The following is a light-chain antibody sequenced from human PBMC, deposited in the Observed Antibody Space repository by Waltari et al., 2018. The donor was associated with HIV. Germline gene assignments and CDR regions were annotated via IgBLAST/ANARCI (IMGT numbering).Light chain of an antibody. CDR2: WAS. Sequence: DIVMTQSPDSLAVSLGETATINCKSSQSVLYRSNNKEYLAWYQQKPGQPPKLLIYWASTRESGVPDRFSGSGSGTDFTLTISSLLAEDVAVYYCQQYYSTPWTFGQGTRVEIK. J-gene: IGKJ1*01. CDR1: QSVLYRSNNKEY. CDR3: QQYYSTPWT. V-gene: IGKV4-1*01.